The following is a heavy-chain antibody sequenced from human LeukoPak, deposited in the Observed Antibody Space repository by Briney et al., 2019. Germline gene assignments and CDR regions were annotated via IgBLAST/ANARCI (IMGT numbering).Heavy chain of an antibody. D-gene: IGHD6-13*01. Sequence: SETLSLTCTVSGGSISSYYWSWIRQPAGKGLQWIGRIYSSGSTNYNPSLKSRVTMSVDTSKNQFSLRLSSVTAADTAVYYCARRSSSGGYFDYWGQGTLVTVSS. CDR3: ARRSSSGGYFDY. V-gene: IGHV4-4*07. CDR1: GGSISSYY. CDR2: IYSSGST. J-gene: IGHJ4*02.